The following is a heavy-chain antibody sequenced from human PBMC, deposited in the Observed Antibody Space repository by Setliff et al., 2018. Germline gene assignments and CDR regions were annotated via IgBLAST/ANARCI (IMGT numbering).Heavy chain of an antibody. J-gene: IGHJ1*01. CDR3: ARVAYGLEYFQY. V-gene: IGHV1-2*02. D-gene: IGHD4-17*01. CDR1: GYPFIGYF. Sequence: ASVKVSCKASGYPFIGYFMHWVRQAPGQGLEWMGWINPKTGDTLYAPKFQGRVTMTRDRSSNTAYMDLSRLTSDDTAVYYCARVAYGLEYFQYWGQGTLVTAPQ. CDR2: INPKTGDT.